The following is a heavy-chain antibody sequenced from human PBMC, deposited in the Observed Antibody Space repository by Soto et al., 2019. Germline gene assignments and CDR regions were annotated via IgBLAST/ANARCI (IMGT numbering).Heavy chain of an antibody. CDR2: IVPIFGTT. J-gene: IGHJ4*02. V-gene: IGHV1-69*06. CDR1: GGSFGNNA. CDR3: ARFAESSGYMEI. D-gene: IGHD5-12*01. Sequence: QVQLVQSGAEVRKSGSTVKVSCQASGGSFGNNAISWVRQAPGQGLEWMGGIVPIFGTTNYAQKLQGRVTITLGKSTNVAYLELSNLRSEDTATYFCARFAESSGYMEIWGQGALVTVSS.